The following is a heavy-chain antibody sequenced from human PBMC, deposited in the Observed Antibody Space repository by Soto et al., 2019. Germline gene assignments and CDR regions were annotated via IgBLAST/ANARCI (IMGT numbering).Heavy chain of an antibody. CDR3: AKNQERELPRVIDF. Sequence: GVLRLSCAASGFTFSNYAMSWVRQAPGGGLEWVSSMSGSSSTTYYADSVRGRFTISRDRSKNTLYLQMSSLRAEDTALYYCAKNQERELPRVIDFWGQGTLVTVSS. CDR1: GFTFSNYA. D-gene: IGHD1-7*01. V-gene: IGHV3-23*01. J-gene: IGHJ4*02. CDR2: MSGSSSTT.